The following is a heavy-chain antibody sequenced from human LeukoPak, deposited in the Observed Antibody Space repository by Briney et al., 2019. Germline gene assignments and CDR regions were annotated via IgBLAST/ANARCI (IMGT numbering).Heavy chain of an antibody. V-gene: IGHV3-30*02. Sequence: PGGSLRLSCAASGFTFSSYGMHWVRQAPGKGLEWVAFIRYDGSNEYYTDSVKGRFTISRDNSKNTLYLQMNSLRAEDTAVYYCAKDRSRDLVVGYNWFDPWGQGTLVIVSS. CDR1: GFTFSSYG. D-gene: IGHD2-15*01. CDR2: IRYDGSNE. CDR3: AKDRSRDLVVGYNWFDP. J-gene: IGHJ5*02.